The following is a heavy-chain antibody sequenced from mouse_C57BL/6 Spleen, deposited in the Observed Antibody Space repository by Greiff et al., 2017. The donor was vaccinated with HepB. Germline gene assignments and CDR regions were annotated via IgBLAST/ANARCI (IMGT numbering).Heavy chain of an antibody. CDR1: GYTFTSYW. Sequence: QVQLQQPGAELVKPGASVKLSCKASGYTFTSYWMQWVKQRPGQGLEWIGEIDPSDSYTNYNQKFKGKATLTVDTSSSTAYMQLSSLTSEDSAVYYCARIYDGYYGFDYWGQGTTLTVSS. J-gene: IGHJ2*01. V-gene: IGHV1-50*01. CDR2: IDPSDSYT. D-gene: IGHD2-3*01. CDR3: ARIYDGYYGFDY.